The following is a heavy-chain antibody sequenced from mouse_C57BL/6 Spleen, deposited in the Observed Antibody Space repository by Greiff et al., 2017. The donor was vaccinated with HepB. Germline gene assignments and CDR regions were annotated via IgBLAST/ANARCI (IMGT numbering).Heavy chain of an antibody. Sequence: QVQLQQPGAELVKPGASVKLSCKASGYTFTSYWMHWVKQRPGQGLEWIGEIDPSDSYTNYNQKFKGKATLTVDTSSSTAYMQLSSLTSEDSAVYYCARWSSGYDYWGQGTALPVSA. V-gene: IGHV1-50*01. CDR1: GYTFTSYW. CDR3: ARWSSGYDY. D-gene: IGHD3-2*02. J-gene: IGHJ2*01. CDR2: IDPSDSYT.